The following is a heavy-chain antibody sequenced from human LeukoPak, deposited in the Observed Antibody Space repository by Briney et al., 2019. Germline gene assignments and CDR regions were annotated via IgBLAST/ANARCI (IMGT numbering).Heavy chain of an antibody. CDR1: GYSLSSGYY. Sequence: SETLSLTCTVSGYSLSSGYYWGWLRQPPGKGLEWIGSMYHTWNTYYNPSLKSRVTMSLDTSKNQFSLKLSSVTAADTAVYYCATGMVSDYWGQGTLVTVSS. J-gene: IGHJ4*02. CDR2: MYHTWNT. D-gene: IGHD5-18*01. V-gene: IGHV4-38-2*02. CDR3: ATGMVSDY.